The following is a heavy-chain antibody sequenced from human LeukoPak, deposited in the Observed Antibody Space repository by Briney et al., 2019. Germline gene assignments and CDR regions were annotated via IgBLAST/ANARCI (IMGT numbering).Heavy chain of an antibody. CDR1: GGSISSGGYS. V-gene: IGHV4-30-2*01. CDR3: VGAKQWLSFDI. Sequence: SETLSLTCAVSGGSISSGGYSWSWIRQPPGKGLEWIGYIYHSGSTYYNPSLKSRVTISVDRSKNQFSLKLSSVTAADTAVYYCVGAKQWLSFDIWGQGTMVTVSS. D-gene: IGHD3-22*01. J-gene: IGHJ3*02. CDR2: IYHSGST.